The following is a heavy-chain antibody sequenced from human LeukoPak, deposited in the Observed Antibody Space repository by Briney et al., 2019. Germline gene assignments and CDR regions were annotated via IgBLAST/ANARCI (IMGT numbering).Heavy chain of an antibody. D-gene: IGHD5-24*01. CDR3: ARKMAL. J-gene: IGHJ4*02. CDR2: INGSSRCI. V-gene: IGHV3-48*02. CDR1: GFTFSSYG. Sequence: AGSLTLSCAASGFTFSSYGMKWLRQAPGKGRMGLLCINGSSRCIDYAASVKGRFTVSRDNAKDSLSLQMNSLSDADTAVYFCARKMALWGQGTLVTVSS.